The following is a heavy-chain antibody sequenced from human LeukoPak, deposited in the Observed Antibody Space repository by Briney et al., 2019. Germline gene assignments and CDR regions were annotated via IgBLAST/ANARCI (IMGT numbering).Heavy chain of an antibody. Sequence: ASVKVSCKASGYTFTGYYMHWVRQAPGQGLEWMGWINPNSGGTNYAQKFQGRVTMTRDTSISTAYMELSRLRSDDTAVYYGARDHPPSYSSGYPNSFDPWGQGTLVTVSS. CDR3: ARDHPPSYSSGYPNSFDP. J-gene: IGHJ5*02. V-gene: IGHV1-2*02. CDR1: GYTFTGYY. D-gene: IGHD6-19*01. CDR2: INPNSGGT.